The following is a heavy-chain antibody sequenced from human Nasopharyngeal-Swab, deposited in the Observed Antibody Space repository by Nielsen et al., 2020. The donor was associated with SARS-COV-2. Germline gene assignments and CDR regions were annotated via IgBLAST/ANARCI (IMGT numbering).Heavy chain of an antibody. V-gene: IGHV3-21*01. CDR2: ISSSSSYK. Sequence: GALKIPCSASGFTFSSYSMNRGRPAPGKGLEGVSSISSSSSYKYYADSVKGRITISKDNAKNSLYLQMNSLRAEDTAVYYCASNTGPDYCYHYGMDVWGQGTTVTVSS. D-gene: IGHD1-1*01. CDR1: GFTFSSYS. CDR3: ASNTGPDYCYHYGMDV. J-gene: IGHJ6*02.